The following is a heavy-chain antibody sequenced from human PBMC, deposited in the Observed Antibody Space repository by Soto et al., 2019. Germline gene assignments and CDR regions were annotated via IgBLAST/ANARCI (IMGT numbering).Heavy chain of an antibody. CDR2: IIPIFGTA. CDR3: AGFALANDYYYYYGMDV. Sequence: QVQLVQSGAEVKKPGSSVKVSCKASGGTFSSYAISWVRQAPGQGLEWMGRIIPIFGTANYAQKFQGRVTITADESTSTAYMELSSLRSEDTAVYYCAGFALANDYYYYYGMDVWGQGTTVTVSS. CDR1: GGTFSSYA. V-gene: IGHV1-69*01. J-gene: IGHJ6*02.